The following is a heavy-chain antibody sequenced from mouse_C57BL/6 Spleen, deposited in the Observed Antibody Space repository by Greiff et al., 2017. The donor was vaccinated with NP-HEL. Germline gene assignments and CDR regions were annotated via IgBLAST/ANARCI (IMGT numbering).Heavy chain of an antibody. V-gene: IGHV1-64*01. Sequence: VQLQQPGAELVKPGASVKLSCKASGYTFTGYWMHWVKQRPGQGLEWIGMIHPNSGSTNYNEKFKSKATLTVDKSSSTAYMQLSSLTSEDSAVYYCARTFYYSNFTFFDYWGQGTTLTVSS. CDR1: GYTFTGYW. CDR2: IHPNSGST. D-gene: IGHD2-5*01. CDR3: ARTFYYSNFTFFDY. J-gene: IGHJ2*01.